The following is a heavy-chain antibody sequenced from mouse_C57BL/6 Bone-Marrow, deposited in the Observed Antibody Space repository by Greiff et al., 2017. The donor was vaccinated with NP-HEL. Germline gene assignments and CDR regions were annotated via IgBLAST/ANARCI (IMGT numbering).Heavy chain of an antibody. CDR1: GYTFTSYG. D-gene: IGHD1-1*01. Sequence: VKVVESGAELARPGASVKLSCKASGYTFTSYGISWVKQRTGQGLEWIGEIYPRSGNTYYNEKFKGKATLTADKSSSTAYMELRSLTSEDSAVYFCARDYYGSSGAWFAHWGQGTLVTVSA. V-gene: IGHV1-81*01. CDR3: ARDYYGSSGAWFAH. J-gene: IGHJ3*01. CDR2: IYPRSGNT.